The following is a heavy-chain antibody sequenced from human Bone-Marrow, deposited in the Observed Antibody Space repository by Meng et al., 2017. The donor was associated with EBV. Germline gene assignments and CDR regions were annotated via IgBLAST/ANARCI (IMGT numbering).Heavy chain of an antibody. Sequence: QGKVRPPGAEVKKPGSSVKVACQTPGDPFNSDAISWVRQAPGQGLEWLGGLIPMFGAPNYAQTFQGRVTITADASTSTHYMELSSLRSEDTAVYYCASESGRGYTPDYWGQGTLVTVSS. J-gene: IGHJ4*02. CDR2: LIPMFGAP. CDR3: ASESGRGYTPDY. CDR1: GDPFNSDA. V-gene: IGHV1-69*01. D-gene: IGHD3-10*01.